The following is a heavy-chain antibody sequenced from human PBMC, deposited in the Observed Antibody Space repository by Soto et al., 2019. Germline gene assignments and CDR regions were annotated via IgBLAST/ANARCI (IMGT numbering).Heavy chain of an antibody. V-gene: IGHV3-23*01. Sequence: EVQLLESGGGLVQPGGSLRLSCAASGFTFSSYAMSWVRQAPGKGLEWVSAISGSGGSTYYADSVKGRFTISRDNSKNTLYLQMNSLRAEDTAVYYCAKDLSRVRGGTLYGMDVWGQGTTVTVSS. CDR1: GFTFSSYA. CDR2: ISGSGGST. J-gene: IGHJ6*02. D-gene: IGHD2-15*01. CDR3: AKDLSRVRGGTLYGMDV.